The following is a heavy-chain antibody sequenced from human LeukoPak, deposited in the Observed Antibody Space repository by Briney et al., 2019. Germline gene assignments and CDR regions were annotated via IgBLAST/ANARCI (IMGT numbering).Heavy chain of an antibody. CDR3: ARDENNWGIDY. CDR1: GFTFSNYA. Sequence: GGSLRLSCTASGFTFSNYAMSWVRQAPGKGLKWVSSISDSGDTPYYADTVKGRFTISRDNSKNTLYLQMNSLRAEDTAVYYCARDENNWGIDYWGQGTLVTVSS. J-gene: IGHJ4*02. V-gene: IGHV3-23*01. CDR2: ISDSGDTP. D-gene: IGHD7-27*01.